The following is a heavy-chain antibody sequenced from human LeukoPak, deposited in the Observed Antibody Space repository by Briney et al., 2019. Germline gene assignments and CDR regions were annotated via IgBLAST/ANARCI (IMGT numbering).Heavy chain of an antibody. D-gene: IGHD3-10*01. CDR2: IYPGDSDT. J-gene: IGHJ4*02. Sequence: GESLKISCKGSGYSFSTYWVGWVRQMPGKGLEWMGIIYPGDSDTRYSPSFQGQVTISADKSISTAYLQWNSLKASDTAMYFCARGDDYLDYWGQGTLVTVSS. V-gene: IGHV5-51*01. CDR3: ARGDDYLDY. CDR1: GYSFSTYW.